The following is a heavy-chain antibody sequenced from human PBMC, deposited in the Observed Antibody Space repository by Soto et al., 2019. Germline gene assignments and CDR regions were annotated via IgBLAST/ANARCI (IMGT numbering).Heavy chain of an antibody. CDR3: ARDHPGYSSSWTYYYYYGMDV. CDR2: ISYDGSNK. V-gene: IGHV3-30-3*01. Sequence: QVQLVESGGGVVQPGRSLRLSCAASGFTFSSYAMHWVHQAPGKGLEWVAVISYDGSNKYYADSVKGRFTISRDNSKNTLYLQMNSLRAEDTAVYYCARDHPGYSSSWTYYYYYGMDVWGQGTTVTVSS. D-gene: IGHD6-13*01. CDR1: GFTFSSYA. J-gene: IGHJ6*02.